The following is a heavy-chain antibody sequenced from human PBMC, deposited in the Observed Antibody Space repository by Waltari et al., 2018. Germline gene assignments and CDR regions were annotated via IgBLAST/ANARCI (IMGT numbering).Heavy chain of an antibody. V-gene: IGHV3-48*02. CDR2: ISSSGSTI. CDR3: ARVVARD. Sequence: VQLVESGGGLVQPGGSLRLSCAASGFSLSSYSMNWVRQAPGRVLEWFSYISSSGSTIYYADSVKGRFTISRDSAKNSLYLQMNSLRDEDTAVYYCARVVARDWGQGTLVTVSS. CDR1: GFSLSSYS. J-gene: IGHJ4*02.